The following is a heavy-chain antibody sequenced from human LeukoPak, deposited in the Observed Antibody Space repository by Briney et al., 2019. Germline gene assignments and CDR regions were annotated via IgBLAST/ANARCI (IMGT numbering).Heavy chain of an antibody. V-gene: IGHV3-74*01. CDR3: ARGLPNYYGMDV. J-gene: IGHJ6*02. Sequence: GGSLRLYCVASGFTFSSYWMHWVRQAPGKGLVWVSRIKSDGSSTNYADSVKGRFTISRDNAKNTLYLQMNSLRTEDTAVYYCARGLPNYYGMDVWGQGTTVTVSS. CDR1: GFTFSSYW. CDR2: IKSDGSST.